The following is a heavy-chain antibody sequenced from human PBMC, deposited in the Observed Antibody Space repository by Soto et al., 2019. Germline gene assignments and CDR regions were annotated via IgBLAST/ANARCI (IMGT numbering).Heavy chain of an antibody. J-gene: IGHJ4*02. Sequence: GSLRLSCAASGFTFSGYTMNWVRQAPGKGLEWVSSITSGSSYIYYADSVKGRFTISRDNAKNSLYLQINSLRAEDTAMYYCARSSFDYWGQGTLVTVSS. V-gene: IGHV3-21*01. CDR3: ARSSFDY. CDR1: GFTFSGYT. CDR2: ITSGSSYI.